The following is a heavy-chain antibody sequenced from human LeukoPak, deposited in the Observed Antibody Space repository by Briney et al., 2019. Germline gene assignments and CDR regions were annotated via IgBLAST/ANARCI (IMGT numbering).Heavy chain of an antibody. CDR2: IYHSGST. CDR3: ARSLYYDSSGFDY. CDR1: GGSFSGYY. J-gene: IGHJ4*02. Sequence: PSETLSLTCAVYGGSFSGYYWSWIRQPPGKGLEWIGYIYHSGSTYYNPSLKSRVTISVDRSKNQFSLKLSSVTAADTAVYYCARSLYYDSSGFDYWGQGTLVTVSS. V-gene: IGHV4-30-2*01. D-gene: IGHD3-22*01.